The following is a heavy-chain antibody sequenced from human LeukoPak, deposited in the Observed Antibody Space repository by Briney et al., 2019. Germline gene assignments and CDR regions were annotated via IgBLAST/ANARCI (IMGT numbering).Heavy chain of an antibody. D-gene: IGHD1-26*01. CDR3: ATTSGYFYY. CDR2: INPSSGDT. J-gene: IGHJ4*02. V-gene: IGHV1-2*06. Sequence: GASVKVSCKASGYTFTDYYVHWVRQAPGQGLEWMGRINPSSGDTNYAQNFQGRVTMTRDTSTSTAYMELSRLRSDDTAVYYCATTSGYFYYWGQGTLVTVSS. CDR1: GYTFTDYY.